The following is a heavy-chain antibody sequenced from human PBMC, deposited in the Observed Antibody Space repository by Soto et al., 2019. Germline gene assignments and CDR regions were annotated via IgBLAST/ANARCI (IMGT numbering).Heavy chain of an antibody. J-gene: IGHJ5*02. CDR1: GGSISSYY. D-gene: IGHD2-2*01. CDR3: ARDIRYCISTSCYEDWFDP. V-gene: IGHV4-59*01. Sequence: PSETLSLTCTVSGGSISSYYWSWIRQPPGKGLEWIGYIYYSGSTNYNPSLKSRVTISVDTSKNQFSLKLSSVTAADTAVYYCARDIRYCISTSCYEDWFDPRGQGTLVTVSS. CDR2: IYYSGST.